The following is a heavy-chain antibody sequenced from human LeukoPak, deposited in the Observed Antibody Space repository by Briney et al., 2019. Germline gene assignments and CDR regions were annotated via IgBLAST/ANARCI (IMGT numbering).Heavy chain of an antibody. CDR2: ISSSSSYI. Sequence: PGGSLRLSCAASGFTFSSYSMNWVRQAPGKGLEWVSSISSSSSYIYYADSVKGRFTISRDSAKNSLYLQMSSLRAEDTAVYYCARVVSLNYYGSGSCLKNDYWGQGTLVTVSS. D-gene: IGHD3-10*01. CDR1: GFTFSSYS. J-gene: IGHJ4*02. V-gene: IGHV3-21*01. CDR3: ARVVSLNYYGSGSCLKNDY.